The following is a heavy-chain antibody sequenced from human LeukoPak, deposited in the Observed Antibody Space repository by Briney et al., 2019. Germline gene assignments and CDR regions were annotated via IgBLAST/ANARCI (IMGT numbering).Heavy chain of an antibody. V-gene: IGHV4-59*01. CDR2: IYYSGST. J-gene: IGHJ6*03. CDR1: GGSISSYY. CDR3: ATGRGYYYYMDV. Sequence: SETLSLTCTVSGGSISSYYWRWIRQPPGKGLVWIGYIYYSGSTNYNPSLKSRVTISVDTSKNQFSLKLSSVTAADTAVYYCATGRGYYYYMDVWGKGTTVTVSS. D-gene: IGHD3-10*01.